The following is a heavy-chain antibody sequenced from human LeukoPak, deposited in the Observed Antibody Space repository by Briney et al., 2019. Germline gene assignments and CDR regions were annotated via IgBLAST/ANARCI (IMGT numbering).Heavy chain of an antibody. CDR3: ARGPLWGYYYYMDV. V-gene: IGHV1-8*01. CDR2: MNPNSGNT. Sequence: ASVKVSCKASGYTFTSYDINWVRQATGQGLEWMGWMNPNSGNTGYAQKFQGRVTMTRNTSISTAYMELSSLRSEDTAVYYCARGPLWGYYYYMDVWGKGTTVTVSS. D-gene: IGHD2-21*01. CDR1: GYTFTSYD. J-gene: IGHJ6*03.